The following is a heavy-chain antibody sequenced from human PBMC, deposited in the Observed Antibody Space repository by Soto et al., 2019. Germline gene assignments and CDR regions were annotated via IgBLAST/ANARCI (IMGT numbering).Heavy chain of an antibody. CDR1: GYTFTSYG. Sequence: ASVKVSCKASGYTFTSYGISWVRQAPGQGLEWMGWTSAYNGNTNYAQKLQGRVTMTTDTSTSTAYMELRSLRSDDTAVYYCARVLRFLEWLFGPGDYWGQGTLVTVSS. CDR2: TSAYNGNT. D-gene: IGHD3-3*01. CDR3: ARVLRFLEWLFGPGDY. J-gene: IGHJ4*02. V-gene: IGHV1-18*04.